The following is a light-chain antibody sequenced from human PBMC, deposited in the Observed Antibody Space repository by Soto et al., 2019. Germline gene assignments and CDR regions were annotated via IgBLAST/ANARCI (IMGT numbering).Light chain of an antibody. J-gene: IGKJ1*01. CDR1: QSISSW. CDR2: DAS. V-gene: IGKV1-5*01. Sequence: DIQMTQSPSTLSASVGDRVTITCRASQSISSWLAWYQQKPGKAPKLLIYDASSLESGVPSRFSGSGSGTEFALTSSSLQPDDFATYYCQHSGTFGQGTKVDIK. CDR3: QHSGT.